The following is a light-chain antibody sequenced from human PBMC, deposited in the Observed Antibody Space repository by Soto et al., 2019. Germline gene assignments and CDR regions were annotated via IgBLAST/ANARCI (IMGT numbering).Light chain of an antibody. Sequence: QSSLPQPASVSRSHGQAVTISFAGTSSDVGSYNYVSWYQQHPGKAHKLMIYEVSNRPSGVSSRFSGSKSVNTASLTISGLQAEDEADYYCSSYTSSSPLLATGTKVPAL. CDR2: EVS. CDR1: SSDVGSYNY. CDR3: SSYTSSSPL. V-gene: IGLV2-14*01. J-gene: IGLJ1*01.